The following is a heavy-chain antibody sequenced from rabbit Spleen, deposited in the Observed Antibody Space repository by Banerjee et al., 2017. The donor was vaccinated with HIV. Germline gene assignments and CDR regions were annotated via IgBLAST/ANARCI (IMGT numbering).Heavy chain of an antibody. Sequence: QSLEESGGDLVKPGASLTLTCAASGFSFIAGYYMCWVRQAPGKGLEWIACIHGGSRNNIYYASWAKGRFTIARSTSLNTVTLQVTSLTAADTATYFCARSSSSSYWGFDLWGPGTLVTVS. V-gene: IGHV1S40*01. CDR3: ARSSSSSYWGFDL. CDR2: IHGGSRNNI. CDR1: GFSFIAGYY. D-gene: IGHD1-1*01. J-gene: IGHJ3*01.